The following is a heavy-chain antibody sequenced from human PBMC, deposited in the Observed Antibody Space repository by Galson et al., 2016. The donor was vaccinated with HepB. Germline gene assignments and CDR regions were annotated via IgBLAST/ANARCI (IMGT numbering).Heavy chain of an antibody. CDR1: GFSVSTSGVS. D-gene: IGHD5-18*01. CDR3: AYRDTALVWKGCFDY. CDR2: IYWDDDK. V-gene: IGHV2-5*02. Sequence: PALVKPPQTLTLTCSFSGFSVSTSGVSVGWVRQPPGKALEWLALIYWDDDKRYSPSLENRLTITKDSSKNQVVLTMTSMEPMDTATYYCAYRDTALVWKGCFDYWGQGTLVTVSS. J-gene: IGHJ4*02.